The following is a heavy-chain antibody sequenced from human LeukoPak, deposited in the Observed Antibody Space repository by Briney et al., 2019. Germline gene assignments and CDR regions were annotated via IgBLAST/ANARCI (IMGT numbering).Heavy chain of an antibody. V-gene: IGHV3-7*03. CDR3: AREGRYYGSGDYFDY. D-gene: IGHD3-10*01. Sequence: GGSLRLSCAASGFTFNTYEMNWVRQAPGKGLEWVANIKEDGGEKYYVDSVKGRFTISRDNAKNSLYLQTNSLRAEDTAVYYCAREGRYYGSGDYFDYWGQGTLVTVSS. J-gene: IGHJ4*02. CDR1: GFTFNTYE. CDR2: IKEDGGEK.